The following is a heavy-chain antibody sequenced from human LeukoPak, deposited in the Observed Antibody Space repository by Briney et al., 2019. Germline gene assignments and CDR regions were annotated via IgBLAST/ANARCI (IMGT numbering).Heavy chain of an antibody. CDR1: GGSISSYY. V-gene: IGHV4-4*07. CDR2: IYTSGST. D-gene: IGHD3-22*01. CDR3: ARGHYYDSSGYPDAFDI. J-gene: IGHJ3*02. Sequence: SETLSLTCTVSGGSISSYYWSWIRQPAGKGLEWIGRIYTSGSTNYNPSLESRVTMSVDTSKNQFSLKLSSVTAADTAVYYCARGHYYDSSGYPDAFDIWGQGTMVTVSS.